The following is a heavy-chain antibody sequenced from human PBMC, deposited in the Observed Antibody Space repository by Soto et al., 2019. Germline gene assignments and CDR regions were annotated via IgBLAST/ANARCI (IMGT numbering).Heavy chain of an antibody. J-gene: IGHJ3*02. D-gene: IGHD3-22*01. CDR2: ISSSGSTI. Sequence: QVQLVESGGGLVKPGGSLRLSCAASGFTFSDYYMSWIRQAPGKGLEWVSYISSSGSTIYYADSVKGRFTISRDNAKNSLYLQMNSLRAGDTAVYYCARASTPYDSSGYEGAFDIWGQGTMVTVSS. CDR1: GFTFSDYY. V-gene: IGHV3-11*01. CDR3: ARASTPYDSSGYEGAFDI.